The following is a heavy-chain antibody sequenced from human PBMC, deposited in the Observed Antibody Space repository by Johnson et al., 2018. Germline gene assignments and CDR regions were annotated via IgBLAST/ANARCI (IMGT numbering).Heavy chain of an antibody. V-gene: IGHV3-73*01. Sequence: VQLVESGGGLVQPGGSLKLSCAASGFTFSGSAMHWVRQASGKGLAWVGRIRSKANSYATAYAASVKGRFTISRDDSKNTAYLQMNSLKTEDTAVYYCSVLQWGAFDIWGQGTMVTVSS. CDR3: SVLQWGAFDI. CDR1: GFTFSGSA. J-gene: IGHJ3*02. CDR2: IRSKANSYAT. D-gene: IGHD5-24*01.